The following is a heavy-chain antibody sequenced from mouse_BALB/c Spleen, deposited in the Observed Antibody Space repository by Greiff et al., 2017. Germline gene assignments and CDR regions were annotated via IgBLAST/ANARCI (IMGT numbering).Heavy chain of an antibody. Sequence: EVKLMESGPELVKPGASVKISCKASGYSFTGYFMNWVKQSHGKSLEWIGRINPYNGDTFYNQKFKGKATLTVDKSSSTAHMELLSLTSEDSAVYYCGRGDYGSSPFAYWGQGTLVTVSA. V-gene: IGHV1-37*01. D-gene: IGHD1-1*01. CDR2: INPYNGDT. CDR1: GYSFTGYF. J-gene: IGHJ3*01. CDR3: GRGDYGSSPFAY.